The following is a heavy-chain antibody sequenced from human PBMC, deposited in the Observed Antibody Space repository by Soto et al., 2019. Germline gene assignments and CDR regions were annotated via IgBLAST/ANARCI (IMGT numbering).Heavy chain of an antibody. CDR3: AKDVLRFLEWLAFYGMDV. CDR1: GFTFSSYG. J-gene: IGHJ6*02. V-gene: IGHV3-30*18. D-gene: IGHD3-3*01. Sequence: QVQLVESGGGVVQPGRSLRLSCAASGFTFSSYGMHWVRQAPGKGLEWVAVISYDGSNKYYADSVKGRFTISRHNSKNTLYLQMNSLRAEDTAVYYCAKDVLRFLEWLAFYGMDVWGQGTTVTVSS. CDR2: ISYDGSNK.